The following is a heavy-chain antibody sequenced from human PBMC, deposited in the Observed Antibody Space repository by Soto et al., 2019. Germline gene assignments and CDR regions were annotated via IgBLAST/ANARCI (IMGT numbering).Heavy chain of an antibody. CDR3: FFQRAGDHRDRHSFPTQGSFD. D-gene: IGHD3-3*01. Sequence: SSVMASSKACVGTFSGYAINCGRQAPGRGLEWMGGIIPIFGTANYAQKFQGRVTITADESTSTAYMELSILRSEDTAVYYFFFQRAGDHRDRHSFPTQGSFD. V-gene: IGHV1-69*13. CDR2: IIPIFGTA. CDR1: VGTFSGYA. J-gene: IGHJ2*01.